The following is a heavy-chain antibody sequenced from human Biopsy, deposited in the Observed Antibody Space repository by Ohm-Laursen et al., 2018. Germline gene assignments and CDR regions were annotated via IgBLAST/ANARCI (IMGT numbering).Heavy chain of an antibody. CDR2: NIPILGTG. D-gene: IGHD3-22*01. J-gene: IGHJ4*02. CDR3: AKNYDPLYYDTSGLFDY. V-gene: IGHV1-69*05. Sequence: SSVKVSCKAPGGTFSNYGVNWVRQAPGQGLEWLGGNIPILGTGNYAQKFQVRVTMTTDTSTSTVYMELSSLSSEDTAVYYCAKNYDPLYYDTSGLFDYWGQGTLVTVSS. CDR1: GGTFSNYG.